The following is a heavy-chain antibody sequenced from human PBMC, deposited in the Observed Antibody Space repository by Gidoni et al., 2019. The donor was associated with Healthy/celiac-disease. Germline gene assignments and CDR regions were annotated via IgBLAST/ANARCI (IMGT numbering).Heavy chain of an antibody. Sequence: QPSGSLKLSCAASGFTFSGSALNWVRQASGKGLDVVGRIRRKAKSYATADAASGKGRFIISRDDAKNTAYLQMNSLKTEDTAVYYCTRSQQVTWDYWGQGTLVTVSS. V-gene: IGHV3-73*01. D-gene: IGHD6-13*01. J-gene: IGHJ4*02. CDR1: GFTFSGSA. CDR3: TRSQQVTWDY. CDR2: IRRKAKSYAT.